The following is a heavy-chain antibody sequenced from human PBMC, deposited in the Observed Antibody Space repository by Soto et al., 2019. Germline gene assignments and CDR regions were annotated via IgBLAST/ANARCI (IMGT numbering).Heavy chain of an antibody. CDR3: ARLLGGSGSFIDY. CDR2: INSDGSST. Sequence: EVQLVESGGGLVQPGGSLRLSCAASGFIFSGYWMHWVRGAPGKGLVWVSRINSDGSSTTYADSVKGRFTISRDNAKNTLYLQMNSLIAEDTAVYYCARLLGGSGSFIDYWGQGTLVTVSS. CDR1: GFIFSGYW. J-gene: IGHJ4*02. D-gene: IGHD3-10*01. V-gene: IGHV3-74*03.